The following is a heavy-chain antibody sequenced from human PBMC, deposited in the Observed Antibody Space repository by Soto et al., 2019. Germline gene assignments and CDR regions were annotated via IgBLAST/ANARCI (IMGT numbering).Heavy chain of an antibody. CDR1: GYTFTSYD. D-gene: IGHD4-17*01. CDR2: MNPNSGNT. CDR3: ARGPRVTTAEYFQH. V-gene: IGHV1-8*01. Sequence: GASVKVSCKASGYTFTSYDINWVRQATGQGLEWMGWMNPNSGNTGYAQKFQGRVTMTRNTSISTAYMELSSLRSEDTAVYYCARGPRVTTAEYFQHWGQGTLVTVSS. J-gene: IGHJ1*01.